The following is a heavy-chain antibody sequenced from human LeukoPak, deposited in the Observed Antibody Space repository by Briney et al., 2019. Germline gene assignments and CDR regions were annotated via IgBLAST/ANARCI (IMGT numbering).Heavy chain of an antibody. CDR2: ISGSGAHT. V-gene: IGHV3-23*01. Sequence: GGSLRLSCIASGFTFSGDAMNWIRQVPGRGLEWVSAISGSGAHTFYADSVKGRFTVSRDNFKNTLYLQMNSLRADDTAVYYCAKDGHYDSSGNWGQGTLVTVSS. CDR3: AKDGHYDSSGN. D-gene: IGHD3-22*01. CDR1: GFTFSGDA. J-gene: IGHJ4*02.